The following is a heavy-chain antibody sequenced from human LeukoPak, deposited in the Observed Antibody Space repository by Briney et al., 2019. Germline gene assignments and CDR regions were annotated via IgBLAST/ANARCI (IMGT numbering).Heavy chain of an antibody. CDR3: AGHDAVPVILRVFDF. CDR1: AGSLSGYY. Sequence: TETLSLTCPVSAGSLSGYYWSWIRPSPGKGLEWIGYIYYTGTTLYNPSLTSRATMSVKTSENQSSLKLSSVTAADAAAYYCAGHDAVPVILRVFDFWGQGTLVTVSS. J-gene: IGHJ4*02. V-gene: IGHV4-59*08. CDR2: IYYTGTT. D-gene: IGHD2-21*02.